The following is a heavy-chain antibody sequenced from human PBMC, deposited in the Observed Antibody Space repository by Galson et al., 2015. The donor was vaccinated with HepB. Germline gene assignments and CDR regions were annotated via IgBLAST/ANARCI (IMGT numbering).Heavy chain of an antibody. Sequence: SLRLSCAASGFTFSSYAMHWVRQAPGKGLEWVAVISYDGSNKYYADSVKGRFTISRDNSKNTLYLQMNSLRAEDTAVYYCAGDHDDSSALRGGYWGQGTLVTVSS. V-gene: IGHV3-30-3*01. D-gene: IGHD3-22*01. CDR2: ISYDGSNK. J-gene: IGHJ4*02. CDR1: GFTFSSYA. CDR3: AGDHDDSSALRGGY.